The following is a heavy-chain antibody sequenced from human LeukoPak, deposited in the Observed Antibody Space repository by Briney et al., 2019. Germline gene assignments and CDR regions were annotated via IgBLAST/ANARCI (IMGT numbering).Heavy chain of an antibody. V-gene: IGHV4-34*01. J-gene: IGHJ5*02. Sequence: SETLSLTCAVYGGSLSGYYWSWIRQPPGKGLEWIGEINHSGSTNCNPSLKSRVTISVDTSKNQFSLKLSSVTAADTAVYYCARIRYCSGGSCSWGQGTLVTASS. CDR2: INHSGST. CDR1: GGSLSGYY. D-gene: IGHD2-15*01. CDR3: ARIRYCSGGSCS.